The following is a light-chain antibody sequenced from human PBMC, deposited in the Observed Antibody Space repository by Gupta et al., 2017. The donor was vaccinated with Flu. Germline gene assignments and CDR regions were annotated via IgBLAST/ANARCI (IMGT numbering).Light chain of an antibody. Sequence: KVTISCSGSSSNIGNNYVSWYQQLPGAAPKLLIYEGNKRPSGIPDRFSGSKSGTSANLGITGLQTGDEADDDCGTWDSSLSAGVFGGGTKLTVL. CDR3: GTWDSSLSAGV. CDR2: EGN. CDR1: SSNIGNNY. V-gene: IGLV1-51*02. J-gene: IGLJ3*02.